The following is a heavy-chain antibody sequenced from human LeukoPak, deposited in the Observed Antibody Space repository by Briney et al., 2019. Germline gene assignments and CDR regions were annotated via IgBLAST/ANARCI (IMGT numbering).Heavy chain of an antibody. J-gene: IGHJ4*02. CDR3: ASHFYSSGRSYRMGN. Sequence: GGSLRLSCAASGVTFSTYDMNWVRQAPGKGLEWVSYILRSGDTIHYADSVKGRFIISRDNAKNSLYLQMNSLRVEDTAIYYCASHFYSSGRSYRMGNWGQGTLVTVSS. D-gene: IGHD3-22*01. V-gene: IGHV3-48*03. CDR2: ILRSGDTI. CDR1: GVTFSTYD.